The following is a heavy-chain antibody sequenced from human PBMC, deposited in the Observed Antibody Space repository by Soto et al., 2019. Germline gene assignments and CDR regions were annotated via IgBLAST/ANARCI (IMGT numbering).Heavy chain of an antibody. CDR1: GFTFSDYG. V-gene: IGHV3-33*01. J-gene: IGHJ4*02. D-gene: IGHD2-15*01. CDR3: ARDQTDSAGYSDS. Sequence: GGSLRVSCEASGFTFSDYGIHWARQAPGKGLEWVAIIWNDGSNEYYADSVKGRFTISRDNSKNTVYLQVSNLRAEDTAVYFCARDQTDSAGYSDSWGQGTLVTVSS. CDR2: IWNDGSNE.